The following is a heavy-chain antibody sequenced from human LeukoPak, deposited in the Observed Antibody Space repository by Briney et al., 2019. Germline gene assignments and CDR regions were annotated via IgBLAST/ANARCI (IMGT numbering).Heavy chain of an antibody. J-gene: IGHJ5*02. D-gene: IGHD2-2*01. CDR2: ISGSGGST. CDR1: GFTFSSYA. CDR3: ARLGYCSSTSCYQSGFDP. V-gene: IGHV3-23*01. Sequence: GGSLRLPCAASGFTFSSYAMSWVRQAPGKGLEWVSAISGSGGSTYYADSVKGRFTISRDNSKNTLYLQMNSLRAEDTAVYYCARLGYCSSTSCYQSGFDPWGQGTLVTVSS.